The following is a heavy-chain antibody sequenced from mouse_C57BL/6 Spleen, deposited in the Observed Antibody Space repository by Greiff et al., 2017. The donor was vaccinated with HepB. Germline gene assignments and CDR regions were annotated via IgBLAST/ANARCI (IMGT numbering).Heavy chain of an antibody. J-gene: IGHJ2*01. CDR2: ISSGSSTI. D-gene: IGHD4-1*01. V-gene: IGHV5-17*01. Sequence: EVQLQESGGGLVKPGGSLKLSCAASGFTFSDYGMHWVRQAPEKGLEWVAYISSGSSTIYYADTVKGRFTISRDNAKNTLFLQMTSLRSEDTAMYYCARGPNWDVDYWGQGTTLTVSS. CDR1: GFTFSDYG. CDR3: ARGPNWDVDY.